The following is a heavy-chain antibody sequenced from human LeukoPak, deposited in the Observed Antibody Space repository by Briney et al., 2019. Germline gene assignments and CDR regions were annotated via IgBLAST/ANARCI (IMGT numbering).Heavy chain of an antibody. CDR1: GFTVSGNY. D-gene: IGHD3-10*01. V-gene: IGHV3-66*01. Sequence: GGSLRLSCAASGFTVSGNYMSWVRQAPGKGLEWVSLIYSGGSTYYADSVKGRFAISRDNSKNTLYLQMNSLRAEDTAVYYCARSTRRGHYYGSLYYFDYWGQGTLVTVSS. J-gene: IGHJ4*02. CDR2: IYSGGST. CDR3: ARSTRRGHYYGSLYYFDY.